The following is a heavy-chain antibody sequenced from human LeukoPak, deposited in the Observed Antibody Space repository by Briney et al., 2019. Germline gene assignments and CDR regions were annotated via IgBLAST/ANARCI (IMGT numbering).Heavy chain of an antibody. CDR3: ARDLGGSYRGFDY. CDR1: GFTFSSYE. Sequence: PGGSLRLSCAASGFTFSSYEMNWVRQAPGKGLEWVSYISSSGSTIYYADSVKGRFTISRDNAKNSLYLQMNSLRAEDTAVYYCARDLGGSYRGFDYWGQGTLVTVPS. V-gene: IGHV3-48*03. D-gene: IGHD1-26*01. CDR2: ISSSGSTI. J-gene: IGHJ4*02.